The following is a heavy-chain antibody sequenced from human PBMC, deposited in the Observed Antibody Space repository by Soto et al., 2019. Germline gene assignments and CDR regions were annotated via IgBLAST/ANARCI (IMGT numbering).Heavy chain of an antibody. Sequence: EVQLVQSGAEVKKPGESLRISCKGSGYSFTSYWISWVRQMPGKGLEWMGRIDPSDSYTNYSPSFQGHVTISADKSISTAYLQWSSLKASDTAMYYCARHLLYYDFWSGYSEPYNWFDPWGQGTLVTVSS. CDR2: IDPSDSYT. J-gene: IGHJ5*02. CDR1: GYSFTSYW. V-gene: IGHV5-10-1*03. CDR3: ARHLLYYDFWSGYSEPYNWFDP. D-gene: IGHD3-3*01.